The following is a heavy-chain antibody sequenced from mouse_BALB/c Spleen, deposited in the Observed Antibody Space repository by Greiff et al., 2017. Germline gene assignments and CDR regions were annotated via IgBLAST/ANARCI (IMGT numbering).Heavy chain of an antibody. CDR1: GYTFTDYA. Sequence: VQLQQSGAELVRPGVSVKISCKGSGYTFTDYAMHWVKQSHAKSLEWIGVISTYYGDASYNQKFKGKATMTVDKSSSTAYMELARLTSEDSAIYYCARSGITTVGYAMDYWGQGTSVTVSS. V-gene: IGHV1S137*01. J-gene: IGHJ4*01. D-gene: IGHD1-1*01. CDR2: ISTYYGDA. CDR3: ARSGITTVGYAMDY.